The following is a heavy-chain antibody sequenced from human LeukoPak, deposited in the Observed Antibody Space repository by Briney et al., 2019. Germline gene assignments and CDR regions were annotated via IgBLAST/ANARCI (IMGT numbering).Heavy chain of an antibody. D-gene: IGHD3-9*01. CDR3: AKDLVNGWTLHH. CDR2: IHPSDGDT. Sequence: GASVKVSCKTSGYIFTSALIHRVRHAPGQGFEWMGKIHPSDGDTKYTQKFQDRVTMTRDSSTTTVYMEVRSLTSEDTAIYYCAKDLVNGWTLHHWGQRTPLTVSS. CDR1: GYIFTSAL. J-gene: IGHJ5*02. V-gene: IGHV1-46*01.